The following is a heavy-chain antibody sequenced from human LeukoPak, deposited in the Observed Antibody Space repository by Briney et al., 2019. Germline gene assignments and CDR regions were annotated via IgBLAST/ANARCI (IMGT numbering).Heavy chain of an antibody. V-gene: IGHV4-39*01. CDR3: ARLYSGSYHFDY. CDR1: GGSISSSSYY. CDR2: IYYSGST. D-gene: IGHD1-26*01. J-gene: IGHJ4*02. Sequence: SETLSLTCTVSGGSISSSSYYWGWIRQPPGKGLEGIGSIYYSGSTYYNPSLRSRVTISVDTSKNQFSQKLSSVTAADTAVYYCARLYSGSYHFDYWGQGTLVTVSS.